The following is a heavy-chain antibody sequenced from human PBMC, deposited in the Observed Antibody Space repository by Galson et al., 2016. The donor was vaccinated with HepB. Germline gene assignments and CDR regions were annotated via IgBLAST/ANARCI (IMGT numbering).Heavy chain of an antibody. CDR1: GFTFSNYG. Sequence: SLRLSCAASGFTFSNYGMHWVRQAPGKGLEWVAVIWYDGSSEYYADSVKGRFTISRDNSRNTLYLQMNSLRAEDTAIYYCAREGSSDYYYYGMDVWGQGTTVTVSS. CDR3: AREGSSDYYYYGMDV. D-gene: IGHD3-10*01. CDR2: IWYDGSSE. J-gene: IGHJ6*02. V-gene: IGHV3-33*01.